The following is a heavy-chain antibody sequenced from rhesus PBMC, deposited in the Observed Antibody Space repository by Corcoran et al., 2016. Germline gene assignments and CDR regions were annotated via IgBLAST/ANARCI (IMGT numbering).Heavy chain of an antibody. V-gene: IGHV4S10*01. D-gene: IGHD6-25*01. Sequence: QVQLQESGPGVVKPSETLSLTCAVSGGSISDSYRWSWIRQPPGKGLEWIGYIYGSSTSTNYNPSLKSRVTISKDTAKIQFSLKLSSVTAADTAVYYCARDPRGAAALFWGQGVLVTVSS. J-gene: IGHJ4*01. CDR1: GGSISDSYR. CDR3: ARDPRGAAALF. CDR2: IYGSSTST.